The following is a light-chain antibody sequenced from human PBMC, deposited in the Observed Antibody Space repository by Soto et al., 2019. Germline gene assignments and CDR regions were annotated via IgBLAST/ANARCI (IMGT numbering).Light chain of an antibody. CDR1: SSNIGAGYD. V-gene: IGLV1-40*01. CDR2: GNS. Sequence: QYVLTQPPSVSGAPGQRVTISCTGSSSNIGAGYDVHWYQQLPGTAPKLLIYGNSNRPSGVPDRFSGSKSGNSASLAITGLQAEDEADYYCQSYDSSLSGSEVFGGGTKVTVL. J-gene: IGLJ2*01. CDR3: QSYDSSLSGSEV.